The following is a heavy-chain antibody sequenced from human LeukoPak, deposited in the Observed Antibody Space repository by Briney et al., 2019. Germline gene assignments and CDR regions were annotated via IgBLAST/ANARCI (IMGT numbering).Heavy chain of an antibody. CDR1: GFTFSSYA. D-gene: IGHD1-26*01. CDR3: AKEEGGPPDY. CDR2: VSVTGGST. J-gene: IGHJ4*02. V-gene: IGHV3-23*01. Sequence: GGSLRLSCAVSGFTFSSYAMSWVRQAPGKGMEWVSAVSVTGGSTYYGDSVKGRFTLSRDNSKNTLYLQMNSLRAEDTAVYYCAKEEGGPPDYWGQGTLVTVSS.